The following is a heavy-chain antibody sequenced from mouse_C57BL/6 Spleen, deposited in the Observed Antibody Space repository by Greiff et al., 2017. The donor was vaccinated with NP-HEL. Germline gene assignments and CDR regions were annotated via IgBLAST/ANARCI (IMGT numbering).Heavy chain of an antibody. J-gene: IGHJ2*01. V-gene: IGHV3-6*01. CDR1: GYSITSGYY. CDR2: ISYDGSN. CDR3: ASHYYYGSSFDY. D-gene: IGHD1-1*01. Sequence: EVKLEESGPGLVKPSQSLSLTCSVTGYSITSGYYWNWIRQFPGNKLEWMGYISYDGSNNYNPSLKNRISITRDTSKNQFFLKLNSVTTEDTATYYCASHYYYGSSFDYWGQGTTLTVSS.